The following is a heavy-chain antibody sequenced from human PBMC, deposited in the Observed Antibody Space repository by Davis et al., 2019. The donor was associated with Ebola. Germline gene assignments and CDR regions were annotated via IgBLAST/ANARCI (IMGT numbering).Heavy chain of an antibody. CDR2: IYYSGST. V-gene: IGHV4-61*01. CDR1: GGSVSSGTYY. CDR3: ARHLGSYNRRGYYYYYGMDV. J-gene: IGHJ6*02. D-gene: IGHD2-15*01. Sequence: SETLSLTCTVSGGSVSSGTYYWSWIRQPPGKGLEWIGYIYYSGSTNYNPSLKSRVTISVDTSKNQFSLKLSSVTAADTAVYYCARHLGSYNRRGYYYYYGMDVWGQGTTVTVSS.